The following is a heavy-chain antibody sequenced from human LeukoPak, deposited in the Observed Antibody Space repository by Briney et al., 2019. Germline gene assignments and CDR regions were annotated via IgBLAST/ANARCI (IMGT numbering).Heavy chain of an antibody. Sequence: PGGSLRLSCAASGFTFSSYGMHWVRQAPGKGLEWVAVISYDGSNKYYADSVKGRFTISRDNSKNTLYLQMNSLRAEDTAVYYCAKVTRPTYYYDSSSAFDIWGLGTMVTVSS. D-gene: IGHD3-22*01. CDR1: GFTFSSYG. V-gene: IGHV3-30*18. CDR3: AKVTRPTYYYDSSSAFDI. CDR2: ISYDGSNK. J-gene: IGHJ3*02.